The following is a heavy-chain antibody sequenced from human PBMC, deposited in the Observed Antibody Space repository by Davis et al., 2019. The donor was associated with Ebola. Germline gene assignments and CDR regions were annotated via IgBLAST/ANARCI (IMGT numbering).Heavy chain of an antibody. D-gene: IGHD5-18*01. J-gene: IGHJ6*04. V-gene: IGHV6-1*01. CDR2: TYYSSKWYN. Sequence: HSQTLSLTCAISGDSVSSGGWNWIRQSPSRGLEWLGRTYYSSKWYNDYAVSVKSRININPDTSKNQFSLQLNSVTPEDTAVYYCARGWLRTGLDVWGKGTTVTVSS. CDR1: GDSVSSGG. CDR3: ARGWLRTGLDV.